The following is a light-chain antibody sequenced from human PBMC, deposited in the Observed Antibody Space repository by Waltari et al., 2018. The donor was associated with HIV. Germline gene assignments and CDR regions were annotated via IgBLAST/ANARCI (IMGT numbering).Light chain of an antibody. V-gene: IGLV1-44*01. CDR1: SPNIGSNH. CDR2: SNN. CDR3: AAWDDSLKGV. J-gene: IGLJ3*02. Sequence: QSVLTQPPSASGTPGQRVTIPCSGSSPNIGSNHVNWYQQLPGTAPKLLMYSNNQRPSGVPDRFSGSKSGTSASLVISGLQSEDEGDYYCAAWDDSLKGVFGGGTKLTVL.